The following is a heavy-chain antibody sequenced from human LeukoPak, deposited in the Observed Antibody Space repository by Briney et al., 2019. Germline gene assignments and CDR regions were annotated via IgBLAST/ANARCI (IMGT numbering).Heavy chain of an antibody. CDR3: ARRRPGSNYVDFDY. J-gene: IGHJ4*02. D-gene: IGHD4-11*01. Sequence: PGGSLRLSCAASGFTFSSCGMHWVRQAPGKGLEWVAVISYDGSNKYYAGSVKGRFTISRDNSKSTLYLQMNSLRAEDTAVYYCARRRPGSNYVDFDYWGQGTLVTVSS. V-gene: IGHV3-33*05. CDR1: GFTFSSCG. CDR2: ISYDGSNK.